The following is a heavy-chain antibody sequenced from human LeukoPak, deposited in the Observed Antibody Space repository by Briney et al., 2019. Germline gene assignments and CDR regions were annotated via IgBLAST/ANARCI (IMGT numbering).Heavy chain of an antibody. CDR2: IKQDGSEK. CDR3: ARGVTAMRWFVP. J-gene: IGHJ5*02. D-gene: IGHD2-21*02. Sequence: GGSLRLSCAASGFTFSSYWMSWVREAPGKGLEWVANIKQDGSEKYYADSVKGRFTISRDNSKNTLYLQMNSLRAEDTAVYYCARGVTAMRWFVPWGQGTLVTVSS. CDR1: GFTFSSYW. V-gene: IGHV3-7*01.